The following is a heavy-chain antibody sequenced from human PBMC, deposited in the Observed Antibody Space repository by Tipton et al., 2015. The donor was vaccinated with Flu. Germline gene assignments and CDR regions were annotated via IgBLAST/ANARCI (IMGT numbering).Heavy chain of an antibody. CDR1: GDSISSYY. J-gene: IGHJ4*02. CDR3: ARDLKWSSAYYNPFGY. V-gene: IGHV4-59*01. D-gene: IGHD3-22*01. CDR2: MYYSGST. Sequence: TLSLTCTVSGDSISSYYWSWIRQPPGKGLEWIGYMYYSGSTKYNPSLKSRGTISIDTSKNQFSLKLTSVTAADTAVYYCARDLKWSSAYYNPFGYWGQGTLVTVSS.